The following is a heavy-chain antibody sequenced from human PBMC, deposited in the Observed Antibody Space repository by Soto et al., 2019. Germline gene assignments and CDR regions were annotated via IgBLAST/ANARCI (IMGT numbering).Heavy chain of an antibody. V-gene: IGHV1-46*01. Sequence: ASVKVSCKASGYTFTTYYIQWVRQAPGQGLEWMGVINPSGDSTSYAQKFQGRVTMTRDTSTSTVYMELSSLRSEDTAVYYCAREIGYCSSTSCDGWFDPWGQGTLVTVSS. J-gene: IGHJ5*02. CDR3: AREIGYCSSTSCDGWFDP. CDR1: GYTFTTYY. CDR2: INPSGDST. D-gene: IGHD2-2*01.